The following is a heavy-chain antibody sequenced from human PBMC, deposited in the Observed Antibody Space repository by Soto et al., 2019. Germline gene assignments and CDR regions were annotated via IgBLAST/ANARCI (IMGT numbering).Heavy chain of an antibody. CDR1: GYTFSTYA. Sequence: PSVKVSCKASGYTFSTYAVHWVRQAPGQRLEWMGWINAGNGNTKYSQKFQGRVTITRDTSASTAYMDLSSLRSEDTAVYYCARGGPPIDYWGQGTLVTVSS. CDR3: ARGGPPIDY. CDR2: INAGNGNT. J-gene: IGHJ4*02. V-gene: IGHV1-3*01. D-gene: IGHD3-10*01.